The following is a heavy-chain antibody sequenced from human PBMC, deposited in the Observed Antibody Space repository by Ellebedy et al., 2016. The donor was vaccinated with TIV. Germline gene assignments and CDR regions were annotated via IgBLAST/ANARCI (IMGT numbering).Heavy chain of an antibody. V-gene: IGHV3-74*01. CDR2: IIGDESAT. D-gene: IGHD5-12*01. Sequence: GESLKISCTASGFTFSAYWMHWVRQVPGKGLVWISRIIGDESATNYADSVKGRFTISRDNAMNSLYLQMNSLRDEDTAVYYCARGGYGDYWGQGTLVTVSS. J-gene: IGHJ4*02. CDR1: GFTFSAYW. CDR3: ARGGYGDY.